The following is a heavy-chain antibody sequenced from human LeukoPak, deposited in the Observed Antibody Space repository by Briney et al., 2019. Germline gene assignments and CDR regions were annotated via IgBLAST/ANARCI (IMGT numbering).Heavy chain of an antibody. Sequence: GGSLRHSCAVSGFTFSTYTMNWVSQAPGKGLGWVSSISSIGSTIYYANSVKARFTISRDNAKNSLYLQMNSLRAEDTAVYYCARDNPDYYDSSGYSNWGQGTLVTVSS. V-gene: IGHV3-48*04. CDR3: ARDNPDYYDSSGYSN. CDR1: GFTFSTYT. J-gene: IGHJ4*02. D-gene: IGHD3-22*01. CDR2: ISSIGSTI.